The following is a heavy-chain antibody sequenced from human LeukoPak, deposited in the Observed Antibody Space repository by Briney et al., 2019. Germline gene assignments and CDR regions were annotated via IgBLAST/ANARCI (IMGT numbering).Heavy chain of an antibody. D-gene: IGHD1-26*01. CDR1: GLTLSTFW. CDR3: VTDRYSDSAFGD. CDR2: INTDGSVT. J-gene: IGHJ4*02. Sequence: PGGSLRLSCAPRGLTLSTFWMHSVRHAPREGVVWVSRINTDGSVTNYADSVEGRFTISRDNAKNMLYLQMNDLRAEDTAVYYCVTDRYSDSAFGDWGQGTLVTVSS. V-gene: IGHV3-74*01.